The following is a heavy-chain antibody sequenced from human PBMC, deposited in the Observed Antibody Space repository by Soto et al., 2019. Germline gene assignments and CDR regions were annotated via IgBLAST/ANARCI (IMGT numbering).Heavy chain of an antibody. CDR1: GFTFSSYA. CDR2: ISGSGGST. Sequence: RLSCAASGFTFSSYAMSWVRQAPGKGLEWVSAISGSGGSTYYADSVKGRFTISRDNSKNTLYLQMNSLRAEDTAVYYCAKDHHHIVGATFDYWGQGTLVSVSS. CDR3: AKDHHHIVGATFDY. D-gene: IGHD1-26*01. J-gene: IGHJ4*02. V-gene: IGHV3-23*01.